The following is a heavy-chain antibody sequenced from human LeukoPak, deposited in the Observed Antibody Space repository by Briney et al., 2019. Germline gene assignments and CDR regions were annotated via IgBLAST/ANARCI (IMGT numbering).Heavy chain of an antibody. CDR3: ASSIGSVDAFDI. Sequence: PGGSLRLSCAASGFTFSNAWMSWVRQAPGKGLEWVGRIKSKTDGGTTDYAAPVKGRFTISRDDSKNTLYLQMNSLKTEDTAVYYCASSIGSVDAFDIWGQGTMVTVSS. CDR2: IKSKTDGGTT. CDR1: GFTFSNAW. V-gene: IGHV3-15*01. D-gene: IGHD2-2*01. J-gene: IGHJ3*02.